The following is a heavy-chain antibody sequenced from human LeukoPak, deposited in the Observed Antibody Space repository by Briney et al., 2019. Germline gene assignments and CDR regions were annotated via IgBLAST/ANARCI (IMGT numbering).Heavy chain of an antibody. CDR1: GFTFSSYW. CDR3: ARDRNYYDSSGYYPDAFDI. Sequence: PGGSLRLSCAASGFTFSSYWMSWVRQAPGKGLEWVANIKQDGSEKYYVDSVKGRFTISRDNAKNSLYLQMNSLRAEDTAVYYCARDRNYYDSSGYYPDAFDIWGQGTMVTVSS. J-gene: IGHJ3*02. V-gene: IGHV3-7*01. CDR2: IKQDGSEK. D-gene: IGHD3-22*01.